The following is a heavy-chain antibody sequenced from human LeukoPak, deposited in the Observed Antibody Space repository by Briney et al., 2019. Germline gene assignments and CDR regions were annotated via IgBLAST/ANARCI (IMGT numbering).Heavy chain of an antibody. CDR2: IRSKPYGGTT. D-gene: IGHD6-13*01. CDR3: TSGSATGTGSGY. J-gene: IGHJ4*02. V-gene: IGHV3-49*04. Sequence: GGSLRLSCTTSGFTFGDYIMSWVRQAPGKGLEWVGFIRSKPYGGTTDYAASVRGRFTISRDDSKSIAYLKMNSLKTEDTAVYYCTSGSATGTGSGYWGQGTLVTVSS. CDR1: GFTFGDYI.